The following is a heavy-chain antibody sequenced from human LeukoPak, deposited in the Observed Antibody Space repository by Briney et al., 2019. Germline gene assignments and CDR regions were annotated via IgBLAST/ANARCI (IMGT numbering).Heavy chain of an antibody. J-gene: IGHJ6*02. CDR2: ISGSGGST. Sequence: GGSLRLSCAASGFTFSSYAMSWVRQAPGKGLEWVSAISGSGGSTYYADSVKGRFTISRDNSKNTLYLQMNSLRAEDTAVYYCAKDPTDYSYSYGMDVWGQGTTVTVSS. CDR1: GFTFSSYA. V-gene: IGHV3-23*01. CDR3: AKDPTDYSYSYGMDV.